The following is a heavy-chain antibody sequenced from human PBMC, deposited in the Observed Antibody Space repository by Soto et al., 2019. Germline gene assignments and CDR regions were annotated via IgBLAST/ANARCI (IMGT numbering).Heavy chain of an antibody. CDR2: ISSSGGGT. J-gene: IGHJ4*02. CDR3: AARSSGYPY. V-gene: IGHV3-23*01. D-gene: IGHD3-22*01. CDR1: GFTLSSDA. Sequence: EVQLLESGGGLVQPGGSLRLSCAASGFTLSSDAMRWVRQAPGKGLEWVSLISSSGGGTYYADSVNGRFTISRDSSRNMLYLQMNSLRPEDTATYYCAARSSGYPYWGQGTLVTVSS.